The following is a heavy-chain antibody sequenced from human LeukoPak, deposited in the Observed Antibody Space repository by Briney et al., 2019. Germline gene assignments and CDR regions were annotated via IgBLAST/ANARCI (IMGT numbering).Heavy chain of an antibody. V-gene: IGHV3-30*03. CDR3: ARANFFDY. Sequence: PGRSLRLSCAASGFTFISYGMHWVRQAPGKGLEWVAVISYDGSNKYYADSVKGRFTISRDNSKNTLYLQMNSLRAEDTAVYYCARANFFDYCVQGTLVTVSS. CDR1: GFTFISYG. J-gene: IGHJ4*02. CDR2: ISYDGSNK.